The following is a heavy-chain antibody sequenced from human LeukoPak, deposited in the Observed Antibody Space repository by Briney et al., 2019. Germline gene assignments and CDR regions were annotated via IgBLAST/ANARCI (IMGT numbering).Heavy chain of an antibody. Sequence: ASVKVSCKASRYRFTGKFIHWVRQAPGQGLEWMGWIDPNSGGTDYAQKFRGRVTMTRDTSTSTAYMDLSSLISHDTAVYYCARDREGLAYFDYWGQGTLVTVSS. CDR3: ARDREGLAYFDY. V-gene: IGHV1-2*02. J-gene: IGHJ4*02. D-gene: IGHD3/OR15-3a*01. CDR1: RYRFTGKF. CDR2: IDPNSGGT.